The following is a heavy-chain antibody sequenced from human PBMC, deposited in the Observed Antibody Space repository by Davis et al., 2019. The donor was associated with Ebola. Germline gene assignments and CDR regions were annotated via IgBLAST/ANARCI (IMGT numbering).Heavy chain of an antibody. D-gene: IGHD1-26*01. CDR3: ARHGGGGYLAAPFDT. J-gene: IGHJ4*02. V-gene: IGHV4-39*01. Sequence: GWVRQMPGKGLEWIGSIHYNGNTYYNPSLKSRVTISVDSSKNQLSLKMTSVTAADTALYYCARHGGGGYLAAPFDTWGQGTLVTVSS. CDR2: IHYNGNT.